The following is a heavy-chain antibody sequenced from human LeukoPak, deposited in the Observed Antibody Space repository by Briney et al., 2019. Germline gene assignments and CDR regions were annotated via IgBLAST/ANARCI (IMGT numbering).Heavy chain of an antibody. Sequence: GGSLRLSCAASGFTFRTYWMSWVRQTPEEGLEFVANIKQDGSVKNYMDSLKGRSTISRDNARESLYLEINSLRADDTAVYYCARDPESSAFDLWGQGALVTVSS. CDR2: IKQDGSVK. CDR3: ARDPESSAFDL. V-gene: IGHV3-7*01. CDR1: GFTFRTYW. J-gene: IGHJ4*02. D-gene: IGHD5/OR15-5a*01.